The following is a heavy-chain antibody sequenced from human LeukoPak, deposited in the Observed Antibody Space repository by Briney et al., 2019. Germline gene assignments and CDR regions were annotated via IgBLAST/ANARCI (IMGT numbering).Heavy chain of an antibody. CDR1: GGSISSYY. D-gene: IGHD6-19*01. CDR2: IYYSGST. J-gene: IGHJ6*03. V-gene: IGHV4-59*01. Sequence: PSETLSPTCTVSGGSISSYYWSWIRQPPGKGLEWIGYIYYSGSTNYNPSLKSRVTISVDTSKNQFSLKLSSVTAADTAVYYCARGLAVAGHYYYYYMDVWGKGTTVTVSS. CDR3: ARGLAVAGHYYYYYMDV.